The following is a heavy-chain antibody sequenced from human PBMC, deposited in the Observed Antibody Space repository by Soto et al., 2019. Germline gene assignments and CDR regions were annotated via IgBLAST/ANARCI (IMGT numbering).Heavy chain of an antibody. CDR3: AKIESRFFYDSTGYYPFDY. V-gene: IGHV3-30*18. D-gene: IGHD3-22*01. CDR2: LSYSGVSK. J-gene: IGHJ4*02. Sequence: GGSQRLSCTASGFTFRSYGVHWVRQAPSKGLEWVAGLSYSGVSKYYADSVMGRFTISRDNSKNTVYLQMNSLRAEDTAVYYCAKIESRFFYDSTGYYPFDYWGQGTLVTVSS. CDR1: GFTFRSYG.